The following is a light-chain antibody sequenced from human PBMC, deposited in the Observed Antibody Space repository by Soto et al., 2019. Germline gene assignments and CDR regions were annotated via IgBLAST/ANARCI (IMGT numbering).Light chain of an antibody. CDR1: QSVASSY. CDR3: QQYGSSPWT. V-gene: IGKV3-20*01. Sequence: ENVLTQSPGTLSWSAGARVTLSCRASQSVASSYLAWYQQKPGQAPRLLIYSASSRATGIPDRFSGSGSGTDFTLTISRLEPEDFAVYYCQQYGSSPWTFGQGTKVEIK. J-gene: IGKJ1*01. CDR2: SAS.